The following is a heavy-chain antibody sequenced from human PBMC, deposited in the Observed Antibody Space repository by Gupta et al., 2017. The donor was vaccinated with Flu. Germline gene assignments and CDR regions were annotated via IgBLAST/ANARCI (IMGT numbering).Heavy chain of an antibody. Sequence: QVQLVESGGGLVKPGGSLRRSCEASGFNCRDYYMSWIRQDPGKGLGWVSYISSSGSTIYYADSVKGRFTISRDNAKNSLYLQMNSLRAEDTAVYYCARDLRKNYYYGMDVWGQGTTVTVSS. CDR1: GFNCRDYY. V-gene: IGHV3-11*01. J-gene: IGHJ6*02. CDR3: ARDLRKNYYYGMDV. CDR2: ISSSGSTI.